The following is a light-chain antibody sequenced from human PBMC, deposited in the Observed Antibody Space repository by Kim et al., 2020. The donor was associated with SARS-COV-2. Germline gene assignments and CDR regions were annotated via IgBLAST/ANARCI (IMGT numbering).Light chain of an antibody. CDR3: SSYTIRSTFV. V-gene: IGLV2-14*01. CDR2: DVS. CDR1: SSDVGGYNH. Sequence: QSALTQSASVSGSPGQSITISFTGTSSDVGGYNHVSWYQQHPGKAPKLMIYDVSKRPSGVSNRLSGSKSGNTASLTISGLQAEDEADYYCSSYTIRSTFVFGGGTQLTVL. J-gene: IGLJ3*02.